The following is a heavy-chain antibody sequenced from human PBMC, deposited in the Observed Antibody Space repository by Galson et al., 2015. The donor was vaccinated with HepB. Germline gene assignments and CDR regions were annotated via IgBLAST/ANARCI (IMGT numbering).Heavy chain of an antibody. Sequence: SLRLSCAASGFTFSSYAMSWVRQAPGKGLEWVSAISGSGGSTYYADSVKGRFTISRDNSKNTLYLQMNSPRAEDTAVYYCAKMLWGYYYDSSGYYEPANLADYWGQGTLVTVSS. J-gene: IGHJ4*02. CDR2: ISGSGGST. D-gene: IGHD3-22*01. V-gene: IGHV3-23*01. CDR1: GFTFSSYA. CDR3: AKMLWGYYYDSSGYYEPANLADY.